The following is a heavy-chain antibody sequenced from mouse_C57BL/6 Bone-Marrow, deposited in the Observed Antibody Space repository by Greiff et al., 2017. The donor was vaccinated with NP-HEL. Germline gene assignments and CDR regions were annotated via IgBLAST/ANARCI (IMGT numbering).Heavy chain of an antibody. J-gene: IGHJ2*01. D-gene: IGHD1-1*02. CDR1: GYTFISYW. CDR2: INPSNGGT. V-gene: IGHV1-53*01. CDR3: ARRGWRDDY. Sequence: QVQLQQPGTELVKPGASVMLSCKASGYTFISYWMHWVKQRPGQGFEWIGNINPSNGGTNYNEKVKSKATLTVDTSSSTAYMQLSSLTSEDSAVYYCARRGWRDDYWGQGTTLTVSS.